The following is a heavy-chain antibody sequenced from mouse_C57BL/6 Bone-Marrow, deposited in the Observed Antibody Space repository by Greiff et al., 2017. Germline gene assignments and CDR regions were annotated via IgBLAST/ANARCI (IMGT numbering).Heavy chain of an antibody. CDR1: GYTFTSYW. CDR2: IDPSDSYT. CDR3: ARILPAMDD. Sequence: QVQLQQPGAELVRPGTSVTLSCKASGYTFTSYWMHWVKQRPGQGLEWIGVIDPSDSYTNYNQKFKGKATLTVDTSYSTAYMQLSILTSEDSSVYDCARILPAMDDWGQGTSVTGSS. J-gene: IGHJ4*01. V-gene: IGHV1-59*01.